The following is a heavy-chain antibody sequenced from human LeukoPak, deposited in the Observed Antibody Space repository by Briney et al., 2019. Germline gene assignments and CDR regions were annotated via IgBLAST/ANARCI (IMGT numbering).Heavy chain of an antibody. V-gene: IGHV1-69*05. Sequence: SVKVSCKTSGGTFNNSVISWVRQAPGQGLEWLGGIMPLFGTAGYAQKFQGRVTITKDESTRTVYLELTSLTSDDTAVYYCARDVHGDYGSGWFDPWGQGTLVSVSS. D-gene: IGHD4-17*01. CDR2: IMPLFGTA. CDR3: ARDVHGDYGSGWFDP. CDR1: GGTFNNSV. J-gene: IGHJ5*02.